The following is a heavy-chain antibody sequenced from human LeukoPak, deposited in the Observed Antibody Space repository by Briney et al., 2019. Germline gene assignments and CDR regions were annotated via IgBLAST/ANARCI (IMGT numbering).Heavy chain of an antibody. CDR1: GDSIRKSTLY. V-gene: IGHV4-39*07. CDR3: ARDRGGYSDY. CDR2: IYYTGNT. Sequence: SETLSLTCNVSGDSIRKSTLYWAWIRQPPGKGLEWIGSIYYTGNTYYKPSLKSRVTISVDTSKNQFSLKLNSVTAADTAVYYCARDRGGYSDYWGQGTLVTVSS. D-gene: IGHD4-23*01. J-gene: IGHJ4*02.